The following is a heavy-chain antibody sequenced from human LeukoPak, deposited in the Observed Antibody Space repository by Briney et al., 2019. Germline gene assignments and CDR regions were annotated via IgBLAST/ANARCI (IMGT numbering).Heavy chain of an antibody. CDR1: GFTFSSYA. Sequence: GGSLRLSCAASGFTFSSYAMSWVRQAPGGGRGWVSAISGSGGSTYYADSVKGRFTISRDNSKTTLYLQMNSLTAEDTAVYYCAKGRYYYDSSGSKTPFDYWGQGTLVTVSS. CDR3: AKGRYYYDSSGSKTPFDY. CDR2: ISGSGGST. V-gene: IGHV3-23*01. J-gene: IGHJ4*02. D-gene: IGHD3-22*01.